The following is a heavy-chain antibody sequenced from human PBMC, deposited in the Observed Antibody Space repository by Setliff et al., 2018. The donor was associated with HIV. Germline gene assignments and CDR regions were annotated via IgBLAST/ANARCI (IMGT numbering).Heavy chain of an antibody. D-gene: IGHD5-12*01. Sequence: GGSLRLSCAASGFTFSSYAMGWVRQAPGKGLEWVSAISGSGGSTYYADSVKGRFTISRDNSKNTLYLQMNSLRAEDTAVYYCAKDPRAAVATICDYWGQGTLVTVSS. V-gene: IGHV3-23*01. J-gene: IGHJ4*02. CDR2: ISGSGGST. CDR3: AKDPRAAVATICDY. CDR1: GFTFSSYA.